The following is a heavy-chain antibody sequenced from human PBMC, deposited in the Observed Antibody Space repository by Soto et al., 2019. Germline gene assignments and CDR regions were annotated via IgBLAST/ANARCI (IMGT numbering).Heavy chain of an antibody. J-gene: IGHJ5*02. CDR2: MNPNSGNT. Sequence: QVQLVQSGAEVQKPGASVKVSCKASGYTFTSYDINWVRQATGQGLEWMGWMNPNSGNTAYAQKFLGRVTMTRNTSIITAYMELSSLRSEDTSVYYCARERTRGFDPWGQGTLVTVSS. CDR3: ARERTRGFDP. V-gene: IGHV1-8*01. CDR1: GYTFTSYD.